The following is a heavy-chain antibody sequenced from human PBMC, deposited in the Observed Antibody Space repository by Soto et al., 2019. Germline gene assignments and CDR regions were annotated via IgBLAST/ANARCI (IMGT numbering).Heavy chain of an antibody. J-gene: IGHJ4*02. CDR2: IKQDGNEK. V-gene: IGHV3-7*01. CDR3: ARGTEGGDFDYSNYGIFDY. Sequence: GGSLRLSCAASGFTFSSYWMSWVRQAPGKGLEWVANIKQDGNEKYYVDSVKGRFTISRDNAKNSLYLQMNSLRAEDTAVYYCARGTEGGDFDYSNYGIFDYWGQGTLVTVSS. CDR1: GFTFSSYW. D-gene: IGHD4-4*01.